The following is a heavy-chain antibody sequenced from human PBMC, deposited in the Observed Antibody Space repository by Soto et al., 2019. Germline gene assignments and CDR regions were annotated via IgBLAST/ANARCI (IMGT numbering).Heavy chain of an antibody. CDR3: AKLVIGYCSGNTCDDY. CDR1: GFTFSYG. CDR2: ISYDSSNN. D-gene: IGHD2-15*01. J-gene: IGHJ4*02. Sequence: VQLLESGGGLIQPGGSLRLSCAASGFTFSYGIHWLRQAPGKGLEWVAYISYDSSNNFYGDSVKGRFTISRYNSKNTQFLQMNSLRAEDTAVYYCAKLVIGYCSGNTCDDYWGQGTLVAVSS. V-gene: IGHV3-30*18.